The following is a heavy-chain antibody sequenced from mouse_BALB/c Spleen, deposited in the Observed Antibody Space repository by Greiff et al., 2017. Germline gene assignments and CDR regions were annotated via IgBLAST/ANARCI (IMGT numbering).Heavy chain of an antibody. Sequence: VKLQESGPGLVAPSQSLSITCTVSGFSLTSYGVSWVRQPPGKGLEWLGVIWGDGSTNYHSALISRLSISKDNSKSQVFLKMNSLQTDDTAMYYCARDSHGVRRWAMDYWGQGTSVTVSS. J-gene: IGHJ4*01. V-gene: IGHV2-3*01. CDR3: ARDSHGVRRWAMDY. D-gene: IGHD2-14*01. CDR2: IWGDGST. CDR1: GFSLTSYG.